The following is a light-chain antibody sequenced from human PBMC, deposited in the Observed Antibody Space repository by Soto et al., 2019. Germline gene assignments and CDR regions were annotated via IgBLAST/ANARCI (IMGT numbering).Light chain of an antibody. J-gene: IGKJ5*01. CDR3: QQYNSWPIT. CDR2: DAS. Sequence: EIVMTQSPATLSVSPGERATLSCGASQSVSSNLAWYQQKPGQAPRLLIYDASSRATGIPDRFSGGGSGTDFTLTISRLEPEDFAVYYCQQYNSWPITFGQGTRLAIK. V-gene: IGKV3D-15*01. CDR1: QSVSSN.